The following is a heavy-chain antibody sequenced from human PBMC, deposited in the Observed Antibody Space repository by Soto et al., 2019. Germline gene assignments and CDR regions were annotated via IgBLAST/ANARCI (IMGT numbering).Heavy chain of an antibody. CDR3: AGRPTAEAFDP. CDR1: EYSFTRYW. J-gene: IGHJ5*02. V-gene: IGHV5-51*01. Sequence: PGELIKISCRGSEYSFTRYWTGWVRQMPGKGREWRGSIYPGDSDTRYSPSFQGQATISADKSISTAYLQWSSLKASDTAMYYCAGRPTAEAFDPWGQGTLVTVSS. CDR2: IYPGDSDT. D-gene: IGHD2-2*01.